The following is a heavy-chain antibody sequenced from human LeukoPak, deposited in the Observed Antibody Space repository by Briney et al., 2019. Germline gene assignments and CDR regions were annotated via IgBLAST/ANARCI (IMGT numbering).Heavy chain of an antibody. CDR2: MNPNSGDT. V-gene: IGHV1-8*03. CDR1: GYTFTSHD. D-gene: IGHD3-16*01. J-gene: IGHJ6*03. CDR3: ARAPGEHSYAKVFYDFYYYMDV. Sequence: ASVKVSCKASGYTFTSHDINWVRQATGQGLEWMGWMNPNSGDTGYAQKFEGRVNITRNTSIGTAYMELSSLRSEDTALYYCARAPGEHSYAKVFYDFYYYMDVWGKGTTVTVSS.